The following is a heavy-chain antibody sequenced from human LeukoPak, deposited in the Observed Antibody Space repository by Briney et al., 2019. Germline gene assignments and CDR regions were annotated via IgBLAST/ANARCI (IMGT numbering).Heavy chain of an antibody. CDR3: ARFDGIAAAGTGFIDY. Sequence: ASVEVSCKASGYTFTSYDINWVRQATGQGLEWMGWMNPNSGNTGYAQKFQGRVTMTRNTSISTAYMELSSLRSEDTAVYYCARFDGIAAAGTGFIDYWGQGTLVTVSS. CDR1: GYTFTSYD. V-gene: IGHV1-8*01. J-gene: IGHJ4*02. CDR2: MNPNSGNT. D-gene: IGHD6-13*01.